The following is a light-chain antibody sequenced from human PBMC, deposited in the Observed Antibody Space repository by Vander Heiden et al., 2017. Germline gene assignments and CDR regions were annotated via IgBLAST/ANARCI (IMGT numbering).Light chain of an antibody. CDR1: QGVSSY. V-gene: IGKV3-11*01. CDR3: QHRSGWLPGT. J-gene: IGKJ1*01. Sequence: EIVFIQSSATLSLAAGEGATRSCRASQGVSSYLAWYQHKPGQAPRLLSYEASNRATGIPGRFSGTGSGTDFTLTISSLEPEDSAVYYCQHRSGWLPGTFGPGTKVEI. CDR2: EAS.